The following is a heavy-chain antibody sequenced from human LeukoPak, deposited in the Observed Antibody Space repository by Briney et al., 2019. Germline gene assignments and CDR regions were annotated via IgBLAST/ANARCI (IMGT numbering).Heavy chain of an antibody. Sequence: GGSLRLSCAASGNTFSSYAMHWVRQAPGKGLEWVAVISYDGSSEYYADSVKGRFTISRDNSNNTLYLQMNSLRAEDTAVYYCARPHYYDSSGYYYAFDYWGQGTLVTVSS. CDR2: ISYDGSSE. D-gene: IGHD3-22*01. V-gene: IGHV3-30-3*01. CDR3: ARPHYYDSSGYYYAFDY. CDR1: GNTFSSYA. J-gene: IGHJ4*02.